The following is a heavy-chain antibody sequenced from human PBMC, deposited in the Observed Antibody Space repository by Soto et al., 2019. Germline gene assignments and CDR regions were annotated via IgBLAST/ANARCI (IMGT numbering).Heavy chain of an antibody. D-gene: IGHD3-9*01. CDR1: GFTFSGSA. J-gene: IGHJ6*03. Sequence: GGSLRLSCAASGFTFSGSAMHWVRQASGKGLEWVGRIRSKANSYATAYAASVKGRFTISRDDSKNTAYLQMNSLKTEETAVYYCTRTRGVRYFDWTDMDVWGKGTTVTVSS. CDR3: TRTRGVRYFDWTDMDV. CDR2: IRSKANSYAT. V-gene: IGHV3-73*01.